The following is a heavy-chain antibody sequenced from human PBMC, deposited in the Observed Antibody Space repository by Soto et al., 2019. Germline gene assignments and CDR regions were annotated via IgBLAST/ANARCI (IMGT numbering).Heavy chain of an antibody. D-gene: IGHD1-1*01. CDR3: ARVTPGNNLYYFSGLDF. J-gene: IGHJ6*02. Sequence: QVHLVESGGGVVQPGKSLRLSCVASGFTFDTYGIHWVRQAPGKGLQWVALISYEGSNTYYADSARGRFTISRDNSKNALYLQMNTLRPEDTGVYYCARVTPGNNLYYFSGLDFWGQGTSVTVSS. V-gene: IGHV3-30-3*01. CDR1: GFTFDTYG. CDR2: ISYEGSNT.